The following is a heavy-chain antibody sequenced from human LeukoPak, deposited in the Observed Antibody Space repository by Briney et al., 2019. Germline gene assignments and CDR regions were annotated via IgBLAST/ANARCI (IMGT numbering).Heavy chain of an antibody. Sequence: PSETLSLTCSVSGGSASSGGFYRTWIRQPPGRGLEWIGYIYYSGSTEHNPSLRSRVSISADTSKNHFSLKLSSVTAADTAVYYCARGIVGVTYFDEWGQGMLVTVSS. CDR3: ARGIVGVTYFDE. D-gene: IGHD1-26*01. CDR1: GGSASSGGFY. CDR2: IYYSGST. V-gene: IGHV4-61*03. J-gene: IGHJ4*02.